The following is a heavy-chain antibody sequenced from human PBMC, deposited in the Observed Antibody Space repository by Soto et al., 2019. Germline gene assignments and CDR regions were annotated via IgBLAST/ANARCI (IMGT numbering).Heavy chain of an antibody. CDR1: GGSISSNSYF. CDR3: GRRIKSYYAMAV. Sequence: PSETLSLTCTVSGGSISSNSYFWVWIRQPPGKGLEWIGNLCSSGSTYHNPSLKSRVTISVDTSKKQLSLNLSSVTASDTAVYYWGRRIKSYYAMAVGGQGTTVTVPS. D-gene: IGHD5-12*01. V-gene: IGHV4-39*01. CDR2: LCSSGST. J-gene: IGHJ6*02.